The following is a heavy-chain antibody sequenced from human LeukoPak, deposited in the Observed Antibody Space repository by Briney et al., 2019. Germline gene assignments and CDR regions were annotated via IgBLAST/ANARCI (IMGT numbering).Heavy chain of an antibody. V-gene: IGHV1-18*04. CDR2: ISAYNGNT. J-gene: IGHJ4*02. CDR1: GYTFTSYG. Sequence: ASVKVSCKASGYTFTSYGISWVRQAPGQGLEWMGWISAYNGNTNYAQKLRGRVTMTTDTSTSTAYMELRSLRSDDTAVYYCARGPVGYCSGGSCTRYFDYWGQGTLVTVSS. D-gene: IGHD2-15*01. CDR3: ARGPVGYCSGGSCTRYFDY.